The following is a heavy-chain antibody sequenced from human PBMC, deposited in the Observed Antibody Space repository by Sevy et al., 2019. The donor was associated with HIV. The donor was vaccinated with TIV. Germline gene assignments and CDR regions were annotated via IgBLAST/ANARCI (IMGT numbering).Heavy chain of an antibody. CDR1: GFTFYTYG. CDR2: ISYDGGNQ. Sequence: GGSLRLSCAASGFTFYTYGMHWVRQAPGKGLEWVAVISYDGGNQYYADSVKGRFTISRDNSKNTLYLQMNSLRAEDTAVYYCARENLHWCDPWGQGTLVTVSS. V-gene: IGHV3-33*05. CDR3: ARENLHWCDP. J-gene: IGHJ5*01.